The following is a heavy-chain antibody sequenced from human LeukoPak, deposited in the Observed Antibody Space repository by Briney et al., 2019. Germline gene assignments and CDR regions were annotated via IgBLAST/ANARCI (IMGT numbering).Heavy chain of an antibody. CDR1: GYTFTGYY. Sequence: ASVTVSCTASGYTFTGYYMHWVRQAPGQGLEWMGWINTNSGGTNYAQKFQGRATMTKDTSISTAYMELSRLRSDDTAVYYCAREKEVIVGSSIDYWGQGTLVTVSS. J-gene: IGHJ4*02. CDR2: INTNSGGT. D-gene: IGHD1-26*01. CDR3: AREKEVIVGSSIDY. V-gene: IGHV1-2*02.